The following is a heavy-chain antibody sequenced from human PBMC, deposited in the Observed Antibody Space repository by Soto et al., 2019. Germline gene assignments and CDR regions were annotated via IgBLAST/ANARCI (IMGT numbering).Heavy chain of an antibody. V-gene: IGHV1-3*01. CDR3: ARNSIPDGYNYVAAFDI. CDR1: GYTFTSYA. CDR2: INAGNGNT. D-gene: IGHD5-12*01. Sequence: EASVKVSCKASGYTFTSYAMHWVRQAPGQRLEWMGWINAGNGNTKYSQKFQGRVTITRDTSASTAYMELSSLRSEDTAVYYCARNSIPDGYNYVAAFDIWGQGTMVTVSS. J-gene: IGHJ3*02.